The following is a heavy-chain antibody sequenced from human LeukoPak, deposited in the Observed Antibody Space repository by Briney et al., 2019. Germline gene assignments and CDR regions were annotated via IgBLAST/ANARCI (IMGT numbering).Heavy chain of an antibody. CDR1: GGSISSGGYY. CDR2: IYYSGST. J-gene: IGHJ4*02. V-gene: IGHV4-31*03. CDR3: ARGGYYDSSGYFDY. D-gene: IGHD3-22*01. Sequence: SQTLSLTCTVSGGSISSGGYYWSWIRQHPGKGLEWIGYIYYSGSTYYTPSLKSRVTISVDTSKNQFSLKLSSVTAADTAVYYCARGGYYDSSGYFDYWGQGTLVTVSS.